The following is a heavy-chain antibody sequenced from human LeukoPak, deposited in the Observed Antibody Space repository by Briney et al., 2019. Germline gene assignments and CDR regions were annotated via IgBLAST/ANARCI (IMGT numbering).Heavy chain of an antibody. CDR3: AKGVRAIAVAAVYYFHY. CDR2: ISYDGSNK. J-gene: IGHJ4*02. V-gene: IGHV3-30*18. D-gene: IGHD6-19*01. Sequence: GGSLRLSCAASGFTFSSYGMHWVRQAPGKGLEWVAVISYDGSNKYYADSVKGRFTISRDNSKNTLYLQMNSLRAEDTAVYYCAKGVRAIAVAAVYYFHYWGQGTLVTVSS. CDR1: GFTFSSYG.